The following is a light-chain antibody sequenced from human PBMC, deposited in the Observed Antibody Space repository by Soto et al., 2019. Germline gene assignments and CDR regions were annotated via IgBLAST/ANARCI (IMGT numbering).Light chain of an antibody. CDR3: SSFTSSITYV. CDR1: SSDVGGYNS. V-gene: IGLV2-14*01. J-gene: IGLJ1*01. CDR2: DVT. Sequence: QSALTQPASVSGSPGQSSTISCTCASSDVGGYNSVSWYRQDPGKAPKLIIYDVTYRPSGVSNRFSGSKSGNTASLTISGLQSEDEADYHCSSFTSSITYVFGTGTKVTVL.